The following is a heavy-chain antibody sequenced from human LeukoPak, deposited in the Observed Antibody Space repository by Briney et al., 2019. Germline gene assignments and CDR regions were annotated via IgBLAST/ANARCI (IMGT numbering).Heavy chain of an antibody. D-gene: IGHD3-16*01. CDR3: ARDGGSPQKLYYYYYMDV. CDR2: IYYSGTT. CDR1: GGSISSYY. Sequence: SETLSLTCTVSGGSISSYYWTWIRQPPGKGLEWIGYIYYSGTTYYNPSLKSRVTMSVDTSKNQFSLKLSSVTAADTAVYYCARDGGSPQKLYYYYYMDVWGKGTTVTVSS. V-gene: IGHV4-59*12. J-gene: IGHJ6*03.